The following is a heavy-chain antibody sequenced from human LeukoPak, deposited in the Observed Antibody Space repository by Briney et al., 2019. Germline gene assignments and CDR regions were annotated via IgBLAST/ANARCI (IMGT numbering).Heavy chain of an antibody. CDR2: INPNGGST. CDR1: GYTFTSYY. Sequence: ASVKVSCKASGYTFTSYYMHWVRQAPGQGLEWMGIINPNGGSTIYAQKFQGRLTMTRDTSTSTVYMVVSSLTSEDTAVYYCARGASGESYYDFWSGYFYGMDVWGQGTTVTVSS. V-gene: IGHV1-46*01. CDR3: ARGASGESYYDFWSGYFYGMDV. D-gene: IGHD3-3*01. J-gene: IGHJ6*02.